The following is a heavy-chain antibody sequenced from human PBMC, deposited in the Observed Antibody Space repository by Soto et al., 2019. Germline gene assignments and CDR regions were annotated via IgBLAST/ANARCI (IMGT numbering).Heavy chain of an antibody. CDR2: INPNSGGT. CDR3: ARDPARGWFDP. Sequence: ASVKVSCKASGYTFTGDYMHWVRQAPGQGLEWMGWINPNSGGTNYAQKFQGWVTMTRDTSISTAYMELSRLRSDDTAVYYCARDPARGWFDPWGQGTLVTVSS. D-gene: IGHD3-10*01. J-gene: IGHJ5*02. V-gene: IGHV1-2*04. CDR1: GYTFTGDY.